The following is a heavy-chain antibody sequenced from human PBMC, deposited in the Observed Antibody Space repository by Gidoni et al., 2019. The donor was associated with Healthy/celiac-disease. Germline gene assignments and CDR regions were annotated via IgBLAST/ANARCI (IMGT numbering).Heavy chain of an antibody. D-gene: IGHD3-3*01. CDR2: ISYDGSNK. CDR1: GFTFSSYD. J-gene: IGHJ3*02. CDR3: ARDRQYYDFWSGYYLPDAFDI. V-gene: IGHV3-30-3*01. Sequence: QVQLVESGGGVVQPGRSLRLSCAASGFTFSSYDMHRVRQAPGKGLEWVAVISYDGSNKYYADAVKGRFTISRDNSKNTLYLQMNSLRAEDTAVYYCARDRQYYDFWSGYYLPDAFDIWGQGTMVTVSS.